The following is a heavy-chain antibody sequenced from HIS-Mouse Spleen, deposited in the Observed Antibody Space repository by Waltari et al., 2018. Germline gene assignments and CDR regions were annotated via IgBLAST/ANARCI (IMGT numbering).Heavy chain of an antibody. CDR2: IYYSGST. V-gene: IGHV4-39*07. CDR3: ARDWVDSSGWYYFDY. CDR1: GGSISSSSYY. D-gene: IGHD6-19*01. Sequence: QLQLQESGPGLVKPSETLSLTCTVSGGSISSSSYYWGWIRQPPGKGLEWIGSIYYSGSTYDNPSLKSRVTISVDTSKNQFSLKLSSVTAADTAVYYCARDWVDSSGWYYFDYWGQGTLVTVSS. J-gene: IGHJ4*02.